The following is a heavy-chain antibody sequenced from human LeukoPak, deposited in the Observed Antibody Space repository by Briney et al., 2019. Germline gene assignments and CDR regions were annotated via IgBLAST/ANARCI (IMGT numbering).Heavy chain of an antibody. CDR1: GYTFTGYY. CDR3: ARALGITMVRGVIGGFDP. Sequence: ASVKVSCKASGYTFTGYYMHWVRQAPGQGLEWMGRINPNSGGTNYAQKFQGRVTMTRDTSISTAYMELSRLRSDDTAVYYCARALGITMVRGVIGGFDPWGQGTLVTVS. CDR2: INPNSGGT. V-gene: IGHV1-2*06. D-gene: IGHD3-10*01. J-gene: IGHJ5*02.